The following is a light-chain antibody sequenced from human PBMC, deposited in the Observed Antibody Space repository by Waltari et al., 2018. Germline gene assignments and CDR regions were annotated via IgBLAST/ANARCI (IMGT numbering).Light chain of an antibody. CDR2: DVT. J-gene: IGLJ3*02. V-gene: IGLV2-14*01. CDR3: ASQRLDGLVL. CDR1: GTAIATSDF. Sequence: QSALTQPASVSGSPGQSITISCAGIGTAIATSDFVSWYQQHPDKAPQVIIYDVTNRPSGISARSSASKSPDTASLTISGLRAEDERDYYCASQRLDGLVLFGGGTRVTV.